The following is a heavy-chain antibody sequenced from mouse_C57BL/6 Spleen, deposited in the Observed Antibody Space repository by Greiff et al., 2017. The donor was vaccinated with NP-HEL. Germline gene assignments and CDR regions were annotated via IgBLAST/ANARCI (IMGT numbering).Heavy chain of an antibody. V-gene: IGHV1-76*01. Sequence: QVQLQQSGAELVRPGASVKLSCKASGYTFTDYYINWVKQRPGQGLEWIARIYPGSGNTYYNEKFKGKATLTAEKSSSTAYMQLSSLTSEDSAVYFCARSSITTGGFYYAMDYWGQGTSVTVSS. CDR1: GYTFTDYY. CDR2: IYPGSGNT. D-gene: IGHD1-1*01. CDR3: ARSSITTGGFYYAMDY. J-gene: IGHJ4*01.